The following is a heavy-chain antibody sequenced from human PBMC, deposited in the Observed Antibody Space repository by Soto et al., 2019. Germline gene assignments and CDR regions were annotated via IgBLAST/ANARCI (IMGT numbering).Heavy chain of an antibody. CDR2: IWYDGSNK. V-gene: IGHV3-33*01. D-gene: IGHD4-17*01. CDR1: GFTFSSYG. Sequence: GGSLRLSCAASGFTFSSYGMHWVRQAPGKGLEWVAVIWYDGSNKYYADSVKGRFTISRDNSKNTLYLQMNSLRAEDTAVYYCARDSLSGGDYYYYGMDVWGQGTTVTVSS. J-gene: IGHJ6*02. CDR3: ARDSLSGGDYYYYGMDV.